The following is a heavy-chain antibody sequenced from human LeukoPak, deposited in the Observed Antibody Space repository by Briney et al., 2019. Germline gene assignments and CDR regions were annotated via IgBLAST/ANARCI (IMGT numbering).Heavy chain of an antibody. CDR1: GYAFTFYA. CDR2: INAGNGNT. CDR3: ARGGAATQWNYFDY. D-gene: IGHD2-15*01. J-gene: IGHJ4*02. Sequence: ASVKVSCKASGYAFTFYAMHWVRQAPGQGLEWMGWINAGNGNTKYSQKFQGRVTITRDTSASTAYMELISPRPEDTAVYYCARGGAATQWNYFDYWGQGTLVPVSS. V-gene: IGHV1-3*01.